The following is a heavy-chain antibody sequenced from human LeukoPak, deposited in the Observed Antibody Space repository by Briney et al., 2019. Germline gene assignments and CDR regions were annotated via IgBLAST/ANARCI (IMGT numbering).Heavy chain of an antibody. CDR2: ISWNSGNI. CDR1: GFTFHDYA. Sequence: GRSLRLSCAASGFTFHDYAMHWVRQAPGKGLEWVSGISWNSGNIDYADSLKGRFTISRDNAKNSLYLQMNSLRAEDTAVYYCARDPEDFWSPSADYWGQGTLVTVSS. V-gene: IGHV3-9*01. D-gene: IGHD3-3*01. CDR3: ARDPEDFWSPSADY. J-gene: IGHJ4*02.